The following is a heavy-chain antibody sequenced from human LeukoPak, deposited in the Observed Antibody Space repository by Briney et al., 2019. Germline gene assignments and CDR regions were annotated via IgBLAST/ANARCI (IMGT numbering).Heavy chain of an antibody. CDR3: ARLYGTFLEWSPYFDY. V-gene: IGHV3-48*03. Sequence: GGSLRLSCAASGFTFSSYEMNWVRQAPGKGLEWVSDIIRSGSSIYYADSVKGRFNISRHNSKNKLYFQMNRLRADETAVYYCARLYGTFLEWSPYFDYWGQGTLVTVSS. CDR2: IIRSGSSI. D-gene: IGHD3-3*02. CDR1: GFTFSSYE. J-gene: IGHJ4*02.